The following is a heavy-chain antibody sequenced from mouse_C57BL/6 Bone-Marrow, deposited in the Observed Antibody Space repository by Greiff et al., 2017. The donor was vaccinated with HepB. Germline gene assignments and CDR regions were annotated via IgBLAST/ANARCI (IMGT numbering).Heavy chain of an antibody. CDR3: ARHLWDEYYFDY. Sequence: VMLVESGAELVKPGASVKLSCKASGYTFTEYTIHWVKQRSGQGLEWIGWFYPGSGSIKYNEKFKDKATLTADKSSSTVYMELSRLTSEDSAVYFCARHLWDEYYFDYWGQGTTLTVSS. J-gene: IGHJ2*01. V-gene: IGHV1-62-2*01. CDR2: FYPGSGSI. CDR1: GYTFTEYT. D-gene: IGHD4-1*01.